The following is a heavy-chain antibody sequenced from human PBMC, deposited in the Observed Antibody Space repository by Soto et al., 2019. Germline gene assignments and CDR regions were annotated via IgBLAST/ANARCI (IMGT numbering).Heavy chain of an antibody. D-gene: IGHD2-15*01. CDR1: GYTFTSYY. J-gene: IGHJ6*02. CDR3: ARGAGVVVLHYYYGMDV. Sequence: QVQLVQSGAEVKKPGASVKVSCKASGYTFTSYYMHWVRQAPGQGLEWMGIINPSGGSTSYAQKFQGRVTITRDTSTSTVYMELSSLRSEDTAVYYCARGAGVVVLHYYYGMDVWGQGTTVTVSS. CDR2: INPSGGST. V-gene: IGHV1-46*01.